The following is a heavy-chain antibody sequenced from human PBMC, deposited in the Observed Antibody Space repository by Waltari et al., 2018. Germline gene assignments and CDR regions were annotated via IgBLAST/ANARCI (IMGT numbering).Heavy chain of an antibody. CDR2: IIXIFGTX. CDR3: ARVGFWGY. CDR1: GGTFSSYA. Sequence: QVXXXQSGAXVKKPGSSVKVSCKASGGTFSSYAXSWVRQAPGQGLEWMGGIIXIFGTXXXAXXFQGRVTITTDESXSXAYMELSSXRXEDTXVYYCARVGFWGYWGQXTXXTXSS. D-gene: IGHD3-16*01. J-gene: IGHJ4*02. V-gene: IGHV1-69*05.